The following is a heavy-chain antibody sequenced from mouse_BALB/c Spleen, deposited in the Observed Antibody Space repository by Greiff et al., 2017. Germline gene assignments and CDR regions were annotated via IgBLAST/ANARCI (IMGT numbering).Heavy chain of an antibody. CDR2: IDPENGNT. V-gene: IGHV14-3*02. D-gene: IGHD2-2*01. CDR1: GFNIKDTY. CDR3: ARGGYDFYYFDY. J-gene: IGHJ2*01. Sequence: EVQLQQSGAELVKPGASVKLSCTASGFNIKDTYMHWVKQRPEQGLEWIGWIDPENGNTIYDPKFQGKASITADTSSNTAYLQLSSLTSEDTAVYYCARGGYDFYYFDYWGQGTTLTVSS.